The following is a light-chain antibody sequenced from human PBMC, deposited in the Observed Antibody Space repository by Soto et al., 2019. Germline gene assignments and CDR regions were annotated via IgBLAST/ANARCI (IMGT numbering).Light chain of an antibody. CDR2: EVS. V-gene: IGLV2-8*01. J-gene: IGLJ2*01. CDR1: SSDVGDYNY. CDR3: SSYAGSNTI. Sequence: QSALTQPPSASGSPGQSVTISCTGTSSDVGDYNYVSWYQHHPGKAPKLMIYEVSKRPSGVPDRFSGSKSGNTASLTVSGLQAEDEADYYCSSYAGSNTIFGGGTKVTVL.